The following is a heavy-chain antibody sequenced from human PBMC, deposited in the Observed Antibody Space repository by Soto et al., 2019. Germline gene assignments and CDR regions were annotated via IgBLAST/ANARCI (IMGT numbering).Heavy chain of an antibody. D-gene: IGHD2-15*01. Sequence: SETLSLTCTVSGGSISSSSYYWGWIRQPPGKGLEWIGSIYYSGSTYYNPSLKSRVTISVDTSKNQFSLKLSSVTAADTAVYYCARTYCSGGSCYPPYYYYMGVWGKGTTVTVSS. J-gene: IGHJ6*03. CDR3: ARTYCSGGSCYPPYYYYMGV. CDR2: IYYSGST. V-gene: IGHV4-39*01. CDR1: GGSISSSSYY.